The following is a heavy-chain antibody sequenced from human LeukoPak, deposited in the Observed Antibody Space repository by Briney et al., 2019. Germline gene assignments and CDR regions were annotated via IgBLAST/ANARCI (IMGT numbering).Heavy chain of an antibody. CDR3: ARDPYYYDSSGYDY. V-gene: IGHV3-33*08. D-gene: IGHD3-22*01. CDR2: IWYDGSNK. J-gene: IGHJ4*02. Sequence: GGSLRLSCAASGFTFRSYGMHWVRQAPGKGLEWVAVIWYDGSNKYYADSVKGRFTISRDNSKNTLYLQMNSLRAEDTAVYYCARDPYYYDSSGYDYWGQGTLVTVSS. CDR1: GFTFRSYG.